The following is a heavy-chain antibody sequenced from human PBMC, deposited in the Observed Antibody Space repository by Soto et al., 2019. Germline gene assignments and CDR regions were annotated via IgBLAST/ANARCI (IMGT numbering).Heavy chain of an antibody. CDR1: GYSFTSYW. CDR3: ASSDPPGSSWPRDYYYGMDG. CDR2: IYPGDSDT. D-gene: IGHD6-13*01. Sequence: PGESLKISCKGSGYSFTSYWIGWVRQMPGKGLEWMGIIYPGDSDTRYSPSFQGQVTISADKSISTAYLQWSSLKASDTAMYYCASSDPPGSSWPRDYYYGMDGWGQGTTVTFSS. J-gene: IGHJ6*02. V-gene: IGHV5-51*01.